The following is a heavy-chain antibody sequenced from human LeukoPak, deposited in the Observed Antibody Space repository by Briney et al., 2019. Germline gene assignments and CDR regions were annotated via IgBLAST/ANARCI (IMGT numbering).Heavy chain of an antibody. D-gene: IGHD1-7*01. CDR1: GFTFSSYS. CDR3: ANLNSVGY. V-gene: IGHV3-43*01. J-gene: IGHJ4*02. Sequence: PGGSLRLSCAASGFTFSSYSMNWVRQAPGKGLEWVSLISWDGGSTYYADSVKGRFTISRDNSKNSLYLQMNSLRTEDGALYYCANLNSVGYWGQGTLVTVSS. CDR2: ISWDGGST.